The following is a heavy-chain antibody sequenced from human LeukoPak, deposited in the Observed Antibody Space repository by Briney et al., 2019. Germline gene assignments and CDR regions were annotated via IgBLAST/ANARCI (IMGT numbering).Heavy chain of an antibody. J-gene: IGHJ4*02. D-gene: IGHD1-1*01. CDR3: ARDRTTGTTPPYYFGY. CDR1: GYTFTRYY. Sequence: GAPLKVSCKASGYTFTRYYMHWVRQAPGQGREWMGWINPNSGGTNYAQKFQGRVTMTRDTSISTAYMQLSRLRSDDTAVYYCARDRTTGTTPPYYFGYWGQGTLVTVSS. V-gene: IGHV1-2*02. CDR2: INPNSGGT.